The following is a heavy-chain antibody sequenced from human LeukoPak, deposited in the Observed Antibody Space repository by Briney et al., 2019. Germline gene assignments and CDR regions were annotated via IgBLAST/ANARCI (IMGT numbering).Heavy chain of an antibody. Sequence: GGSLRLSCAASGFTFGSYATSWVRQAPGKGLEWVSAISGSGGSTYFANSVKGRFTISRDKSKNTVVLQMNSLRAADTAIYYCAKESSGHAFDIWGQGTMVTVSS. CDR3: AKESSGHAFDI. D-gene: IGHD3-22*01. CDR1: GFTFGSYA. V-gene: IGHV3-23*01. J-gene: IGHJ3*02. CDR2: ISGSGGST.